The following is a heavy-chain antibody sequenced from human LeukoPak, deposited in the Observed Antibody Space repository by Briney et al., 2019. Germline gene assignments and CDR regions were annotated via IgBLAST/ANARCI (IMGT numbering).Heavy chain of an antibody. D-gene: IGHD2-15*01. CDR2: IWFDGGKI. CDR3: AKTHLRGYCSGGSCYLFDY. CDR1: GFPFSSYV. Sequence: GGSLRLSCAASGFPFSSYVMHWLRQAPGKGLEWVAVIWFDGGKIYYADSVKGRFTISRDNSKNSLYLQMNSLRTEDTALYYCAKTHLRGYCSGGSCYLFDYWGQGTLVTVSS. V-gene: IGHV3-33*03. J-gene: IGHJ4*02.